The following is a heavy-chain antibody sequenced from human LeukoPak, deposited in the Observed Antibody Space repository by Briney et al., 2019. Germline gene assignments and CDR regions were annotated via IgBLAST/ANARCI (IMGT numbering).Heavy chain of an antibody. D-gene: IGHD1-26*01. Sequence: PSETLSLTCAVYGGSFSGYYWNWIRQPPGKGPGWIGEINHSGSTNYIPSLKSRVTISVDTSRNQFSLKLSSVTAADTAVYYCARGSKMLGYNWFDPWGQGTLVTVSS. V-gene: IGHV4-34*01. CDR3: ARGSKMLGYNWFDP. CDR1: GGSFSGYY. CDR2: INHSGST. J-gene: IGHJ5*02.